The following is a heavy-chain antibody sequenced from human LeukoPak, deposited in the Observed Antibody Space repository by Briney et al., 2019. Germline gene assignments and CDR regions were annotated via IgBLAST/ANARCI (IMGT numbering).Heavy chain of an antibody. CDR3: ASTAVRGVIPLEYFLH. V-gene: IGHV1-69*05. Sequence: ASVKVSCKASGGTFSSYAISWVRQAPGQGLDWMGRIIPIFGTANYAQKFQGRVTITTDESTSTAYMELSSLRSEDTAVYYCASTAVRGVIPLEYFLHWGQGTLVTVSS. CDR2: IIPIFGTA. D-gene: IGHD3-10*01. CDR1: GGTFSSYA. J-gene: IGHJ1*01.